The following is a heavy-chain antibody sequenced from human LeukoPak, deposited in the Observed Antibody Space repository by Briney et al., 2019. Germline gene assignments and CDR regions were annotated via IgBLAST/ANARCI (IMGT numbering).Heavy chain of an antibody. D-gene: IGHD3-10*01. J-gene: IGHJ6*02. Sequence: GASVKVSCTASGYTFTSYDINWVRQATGQGLEWMGWMNPNSGNTGYAQKFQGRVTMTRNTSISTAYMELSSLRSEDTAVYYCARVKMVRGALKNYYYYFGMDVWGQGTTVTVSS. CDR1: GYTFTSYD. V-gene: IGHV1-8*01. CDR3: ARVKMVRGALKNYYYYFGMDV. CDR2: MNPNSGNT.